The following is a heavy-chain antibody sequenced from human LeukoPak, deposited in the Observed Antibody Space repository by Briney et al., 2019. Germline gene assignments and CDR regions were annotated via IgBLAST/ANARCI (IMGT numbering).Heavy chain of an antibody. CDR2: MNPNSGNT. Sequence: ASVKVSCKASGYTFTSNDINWVRQATGQGLEWMGWMNPNSGNTGYAQKFQGRVTMTRDTSINTAYMELSSLRSEDTAVYYCAKVAPRYNQFDYWGQGTLVTVPS. J-gene: IGHJ4*02. CDR3: AKVAPRYNQFDY. V-gene: IGHV1-8*01. CDR1: GYTFTSND. D-gene: IGHD1-14*01.